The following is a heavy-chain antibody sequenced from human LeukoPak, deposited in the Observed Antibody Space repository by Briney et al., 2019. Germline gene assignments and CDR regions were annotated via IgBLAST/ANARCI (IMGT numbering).Heavy chain of an antibody. CDR1: GGSISSSSYY. D-gene: IGHD3-22*01. J-gene: IGHJ6*03. Sequence: SETLSLTCTVSGGSISSSSYYWGWIRQPPGKGLEWIGSIYYSGSTYYNPSLKSRVTISVDTSKNQFSLKLSSVTAADTAVYYCASPKDSSGYYPYYYYYMDVWGKGTTVTVSS. CDR2: IYYSGST. V-gene: IGHV4-39*01. CDR3: ASPKDSSGYYPYYYYYMDV.